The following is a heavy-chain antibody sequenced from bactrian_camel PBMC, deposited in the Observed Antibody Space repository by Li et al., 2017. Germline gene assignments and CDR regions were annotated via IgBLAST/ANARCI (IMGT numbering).Heavy chain of an antibody. CDR1: ASRYSSYC. J-gene: IGHJ6*01. CDR2: IDSDGPT. V-gene: IGHV3S55*01. D-gene: IGHD6*01. Sequence: HVQLVESGGGSVQAGGSLRLSCAASASRYSSYCMGWFRQAPGKEREQVASIDSDGPTFYEDSVKGRFTISRDSARSTLYLQMNSLKPEDTAMYYCAASGSRYSRGCTDFVYWGQGTQVTVS. CDR3: AASGSRYSRGCTDFVY.